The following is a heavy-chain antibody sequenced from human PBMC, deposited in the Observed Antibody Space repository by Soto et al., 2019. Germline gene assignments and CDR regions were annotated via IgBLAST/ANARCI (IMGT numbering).Heavy chain of an antibody. V-gene: IGHV1-69*13. CDR3: ARDPLVTIFGVVIISGGMDV. J-gene: IGHJ6*02. CDR2: IIPIFGTA. D-gene: IGHD3-3*01. Sequence: GASVKVSCKASGGTFSSYAISWVRQAPGQGLEWMGGIIPIFGTANYAQKFQGRDTITADESTSTAYMELSSLRSEDTAVYYCARDPLVTIFGVVIISGGMDVWGQGTTVTVSS. CDR1: GGTFSSYA.